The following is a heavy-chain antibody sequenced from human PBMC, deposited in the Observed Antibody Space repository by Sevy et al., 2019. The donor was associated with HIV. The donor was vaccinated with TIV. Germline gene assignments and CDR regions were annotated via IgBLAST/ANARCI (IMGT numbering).Heavy chain of an antibody. Sequence: SETLSLTCDVSGFSIRNNFYWGWIRQPPGKGLEWIGSIYHSGTTYYSPSLNSRVTISADMSNNQFALRLTSVTAADTAVYYCARARRPETNYFCMDVWGKGTTVTVSS. CDR3: ARARRPETNYFCMDV. CDR1: GFSIRNNFY. CDR2: IYHSGTT. V-gene: IGHV4-38-2*01. D-gene: IGHD3-16*01. J-gene: IGHJ6*03.